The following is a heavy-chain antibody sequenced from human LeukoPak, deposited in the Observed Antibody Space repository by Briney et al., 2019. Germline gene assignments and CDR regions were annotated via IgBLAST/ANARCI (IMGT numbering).Heavy chain of an antibody. Sequence: GASVKVSCKVSGYSLTDLSMHWGRQAPGNGLEWMGGFDPEHREAIYAQKFQGRVSMTEDTSTDTAYMELSSLRSEDTAVYYCAAGGIYSLLDYWGQGTLVTVSS. CDR3: AAGGIYSLLDY. D-gene: IGHD1-26*01. V-gene: IGHV1-24*01. J-gene: IGHJ4*02. CDR2: FDPEHREA. CDR1: GYSLTDLS.